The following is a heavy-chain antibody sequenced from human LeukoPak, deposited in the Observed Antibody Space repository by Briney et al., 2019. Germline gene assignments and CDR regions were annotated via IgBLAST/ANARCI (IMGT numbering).Heavy chain of an antibody. D-gene: IGHD1-26*01. CDR2: ISGSGGST. V-gene: IGHV3-23*01. J-gene: IGHJ4*02. CDR1: GFTFSSYA. Sequence: GGSLRLSCAASGFTFSSYAMSWVRQAPGKGLEWVSAISGSGGSTYYADSVKGRFTISRDNSKNTLYLQMNSLRAEDTAVYYCAKDSSSTLSHGSYFDDYWGQGTLVTVSS. CDR3: AKDSSSTLSHGSYFDDY.